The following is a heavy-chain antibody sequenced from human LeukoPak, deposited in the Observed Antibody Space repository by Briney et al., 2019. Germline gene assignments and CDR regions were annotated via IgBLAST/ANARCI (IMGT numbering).Heavy chain of an antibody. Sequence: ASVKVSCKASGGTFSSYAISWVRQAPGQGLEWMGRIIPILGIANYAQKFQGRVTITADKSTSTAYMELSSLRSEDTAVYYCASKEVGTGYYRYWGQGTLVTVSS. V-gene: IGHV1-69*04. CDR3: ASKEVGTGYYRY. CDR2: IIPILGIA. D-gene: IGHD3/OR15-3a*01. J-gene: IGHJ4*02. CDR1: GGTFSSYA.